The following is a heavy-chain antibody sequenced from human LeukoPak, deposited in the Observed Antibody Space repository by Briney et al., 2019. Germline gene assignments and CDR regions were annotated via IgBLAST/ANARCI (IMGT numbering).Heavy chain of an antibody. D-gene: IGHD3-3*01. CDR2: IYYSGST. V-gene: IGHV4-59*01. J-gene: IGHJ5*02. CDR3: AREDYDFWSGSGGWFDP. Sequence: SETLSLTCAVYGGSFSGYYWSWIRQPPGKGLEWIGYIYYSGSTNYNPSLKSRVTISVDTSKNQFSLKLSSVTAADTAVYYCAREDYDFWSGSGGWFDPWGQGTLVTVSS. CDR1: GGSFSGYY.